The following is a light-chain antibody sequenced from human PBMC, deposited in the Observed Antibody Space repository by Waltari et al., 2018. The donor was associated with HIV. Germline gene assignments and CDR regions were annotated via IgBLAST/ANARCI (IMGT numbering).Light chain of an antibody. CDR2: GAS. J-gene: IGKJ2*01. CDR1: QNLNNW. CDR3: QHYQSSPYT. V-gene: IGKV1-5*03. Sequence: DIQMTQSPSTLSASVGDRVTIPCRASQNLNNWLAWYQQKPGMAPKLLIYGASTLESGVPSRFSGSGSGTQFTLTINSLQPEDSATYLCQHYQSSPYTFGQGTKLQIK.